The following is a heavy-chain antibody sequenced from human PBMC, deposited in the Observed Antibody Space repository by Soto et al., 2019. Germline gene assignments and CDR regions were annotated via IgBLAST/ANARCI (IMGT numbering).Heavy chain of an antibody. CDR3: ARGGAIAVAGLDAFDI. V-gene: IGHV1-46*01. Sequence: ASVKVSCKASGYTFTSYYMHWVRQAPGQGLEWMGIINPSGGSTSYAQKFQGRVTMTRDTSTSTVYMELSSLGSEDTAVYYCARGGAIAVAGLDAFDIWGQGTMVTVSS. CDR2: INPSGGST. CDR1: GYTFTSYY. D-gene: IGHD6-19*01. J-gene: IGHJ3*02.